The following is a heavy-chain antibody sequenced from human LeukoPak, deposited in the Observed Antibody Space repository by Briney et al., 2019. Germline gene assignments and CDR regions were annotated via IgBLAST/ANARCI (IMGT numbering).Heavy chain of an antibody. Sequence: PSETLSLTCTVSGGSISSGGYYWTWLRQHPGKGLEWVGYIYYTGNTYYNTSLKSRVTISVDTSKNQFSLKLSSVTAADTAVYYCARDRRGLRFLEWLPLYGMDVWGQGTTVTVSS. V-gene: IGHV4-31*03. D-gene: IGHD3-3*01. CDR2: IYYTGNT. CDR1: GGSISSGGYY. J-gene: IGHJ6*02. CDR3: ARDRRGLRFLEWLPLYGMDV.